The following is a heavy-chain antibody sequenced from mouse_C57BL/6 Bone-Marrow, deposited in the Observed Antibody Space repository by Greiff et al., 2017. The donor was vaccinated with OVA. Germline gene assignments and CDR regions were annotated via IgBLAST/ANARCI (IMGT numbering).Heavy chain of an antibody. CDR3: AGYYCNNAYFDV. V-gene: IGHV14-3*01. D-gene: IGHD2-1*01. Sequence: EVQLQESVAELVRPGASVKLSCTASGYNINNTYMHWVKQRPEQGLEWIGRIDPANGSTKYAAKFKGKATMTADTSSNTAYMQLSSLTSKNIAIDYCAGYYCNNAYFDVWGTGTTLTVSS. CDR1: GYNINNTY. CDR2: IDPANGST. J-gene: IGHJ1*03.